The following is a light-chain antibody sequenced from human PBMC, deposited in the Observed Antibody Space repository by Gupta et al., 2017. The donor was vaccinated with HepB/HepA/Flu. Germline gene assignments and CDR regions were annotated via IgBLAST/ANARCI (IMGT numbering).Light chain of an antibody. Sequence: QSALTQPASVSGSPGQSTTISCTGTSSDVGTYNLVSWYQQHPGKAPKLMIYEVSKRPSGVSNRFSGSKSGNTASLTISGLQAEDDADYYGCSFASSSPFVFGIGTKVTVL. CDR2: EVS. V-gene: IGLV2-23*02. J-gene: IGLJ1*01. CDR1: SSDVGTYNL. CDR3: CSFASSSPFV.